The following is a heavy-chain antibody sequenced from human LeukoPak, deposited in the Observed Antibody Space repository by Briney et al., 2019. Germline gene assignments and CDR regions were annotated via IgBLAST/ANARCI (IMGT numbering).Heavy chain of an antibody. CDR1: GGSFSGYY. J-gene: IGHJ3*02. CDR2: INHSGST. Sequence: PSETLSLTCAVYGGSFSGYYWSWIRQPPGKGLEWIGEINHSGSTNYNPSLKSRVTISVDTSKNQFSLKLSSVTAADTAVYYCAREEVIIDDAFDIWGQGTTVTVSS. V-gene: IGHV4-34*01. D-gene: IGHD3-3*01. CDR3: AREEVIIDDAFDI.